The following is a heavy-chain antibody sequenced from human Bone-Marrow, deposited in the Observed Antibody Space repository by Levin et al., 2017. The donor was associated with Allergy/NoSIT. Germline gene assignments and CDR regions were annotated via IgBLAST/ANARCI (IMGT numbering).Heavy chain of an antibody. CDR3: ARASDYWGYDMDV. J-gene: IGHJ6*02. Sequence: KAGGSLRLSCAASGFTFSSYSMNWVRQAPGKGLEWVSSISSSSSYIYYADSVKGRFTISRDNAKNSLYLQMNSLRAEDTAVYYCARASDYWGYDMDVWGQGTTVTVSS. CDR2: ISSSSSYI. D-gene: IGHD4-17*01. V-gene: IGHV3-21*01. CDR1: GFTFSSYS.